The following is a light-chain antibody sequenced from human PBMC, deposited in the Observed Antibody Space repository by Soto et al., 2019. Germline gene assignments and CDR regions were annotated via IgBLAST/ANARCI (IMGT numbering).Light chain of an antibody. CDR1: SSDVGGYNY. CDR2: EVS. V-gene: IGLV2-14*01. CDR3: SSYTSSSTLV. J-gene: IGLJ2*01. Sequence: QSALTQPASVSGSPGQSITISSTGTSSDVGGYNYVSWYQQHPGKAPKLMIYEVSNRPSGVSNRFSGSKSGNTASLTISGLQAEDEADYYSSSYTSSSTLVFGGGTKVTVL.